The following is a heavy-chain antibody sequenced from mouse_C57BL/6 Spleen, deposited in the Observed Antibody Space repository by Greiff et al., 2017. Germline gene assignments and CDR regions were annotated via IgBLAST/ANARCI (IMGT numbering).Heavy chain of an antibody. CDR1: GFTFSDYY. Sequence: EVMLVESEGGLVQPGSSMKLSCTASGFTFSDYYMAWVRQVPEKGLEWVANINYDGSSTYYLDSLKSRFIISRDNAKNILYLQMSSLKSEDTATYYCARGGSNYPFAYWGQGTLVTVSA. D-gene: IGHD2-5*01. J-gene: IGHJ3*01. CDR3: ARGGSNYPFAY. CDR2: INYDGSST. V-gene: IGHV5-16*01.